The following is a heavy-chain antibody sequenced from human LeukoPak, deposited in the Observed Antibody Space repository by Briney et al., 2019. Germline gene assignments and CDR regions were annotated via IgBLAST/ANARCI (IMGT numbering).Heavy chain of an antibody. CDR3: ARGVDYYGSGSYYPLDY. CDR2: IYYSGST. V-gene: IGHV4-39*01. CDR1: GGSISSSSYY. Sequence: SETLSLTCTVSGGSISSSSYYWGWIRQPPGKGLEWIGSIYYSGSTYYNPSLKSRFTISVDTSKNQFSLKLSSVTAADTAVYYCARGVDYYGSGSYYPLDYWGQGTLVTVSS. J-gene: IGHJ4*02. D-gene: IGHD3-10*01.